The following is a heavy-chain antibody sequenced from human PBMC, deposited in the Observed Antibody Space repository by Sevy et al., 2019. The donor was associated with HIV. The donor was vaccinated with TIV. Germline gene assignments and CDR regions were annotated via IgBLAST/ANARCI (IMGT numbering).Heavy chain of an antibody. CDR2: INHSGST. CDR3: ARGPGDIVVVVAATGLDY. J-gene: IGHJ4*02. Sequence: SETLSLTCAVYGGSFSGYYWSWIRQPPGKGLEWIGEINHSGSTNYNPSLKSRVTISVDTSKNQFSLKLSSVTAADTAVYYCARGPGDIVVVVAATGLDYWGQGTLVTVSS. CDR1: GGSFSGYY. V-gene: IGHV4-34*01. D-gene: IGHD2-15*01.